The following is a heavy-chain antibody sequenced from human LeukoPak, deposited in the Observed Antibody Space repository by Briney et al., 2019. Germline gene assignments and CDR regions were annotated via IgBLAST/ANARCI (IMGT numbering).Heavy chain of an antibody. J-gene: IGHJ6*03. CDR2: INDSGRT. V-gene: IGHV4-34*01. CDR1: GGSFSNYY. D-gene: IGHD1-7*01. CDR3: ARRWNYGRNYYIDV. Sequence: SETLSLTCAVYGGSFSNYYWSWIRQPPGKGLKWIGEINDSGRTNYNPSLMSRVTVSVDTSKNQFSLRLTSVTATDTAVYYCARRWNYGRNYYIDVWGNGATVSVSS.